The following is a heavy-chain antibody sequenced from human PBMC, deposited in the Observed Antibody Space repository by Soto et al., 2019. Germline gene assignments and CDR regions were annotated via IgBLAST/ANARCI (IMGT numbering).Heavy chain of an antibody. D-gene: IGHD6-19*01. J-gene: IGHJ4*02. Sequence: GGSLRLSCAASGFTFSSYGMHWVRQAPGKGLEWVAVISYDESNKNYADFVKGRFTISRDNSKNTLYLQMNTLRAEDTAVYYCAKDGALAVAGNFDSCVYWGQGALVTVSS. CDR3: AKDGALAVAGNFDSCVY. CDR1: GFTFSSYG. CDR2: ISYDESNK. V-gene: IGHV3-30*18.